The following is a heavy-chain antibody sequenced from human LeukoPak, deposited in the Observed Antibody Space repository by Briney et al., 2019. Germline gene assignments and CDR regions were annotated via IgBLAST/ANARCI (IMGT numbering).Heavy chain of an antibody. D-gene: IGHD4-17*01. CDR1: GFTFSSYW. Sequence: GGSLRLSCAASGFTFSSYWMSWVRQAPGKGLEWVANIKQDGSEKYYVDSVKGRFTISRDNAKNLLYLQMNSLRAEDTAVYYCVYGDYYYSYFDYWGQGTLVTVSS. V-gene: IGHV3-7*01. CDR2: IKQDGSEK. CDR3: VYGDYYYSYFDY. J-gene: IGHJ4*02.